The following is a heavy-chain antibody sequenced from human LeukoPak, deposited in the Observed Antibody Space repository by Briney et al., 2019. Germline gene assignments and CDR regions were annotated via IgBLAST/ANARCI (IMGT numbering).Heavy chain of an antibody. CDR3: ARGSGFYGMDV. CDR1: GGSISSSSYY. CDR2: IYYSGST. J-gene: IGHJ6*02. D-gene: IGHD3-10*01. Sequence: PSETLSLTCTVSGGSISSSSYYWGWIRQPPGKGLEWIGSIYYSGSTYYNPSLKSRVTISVDTSKNQFSLKLSSVTAADTAVYYCARGSGFYGMDVWGQGTTVTVSS. V-gene: IGHV4-39*07.